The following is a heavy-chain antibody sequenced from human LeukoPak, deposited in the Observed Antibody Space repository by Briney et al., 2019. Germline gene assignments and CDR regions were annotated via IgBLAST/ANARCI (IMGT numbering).Heavy chain of an antibody. CDR1: GGSITNYY. CDR3: ARRRMITMVRGVRGWFDP. D-gene: IGHD3-10*01. CDR2: IYYSGST. J-gene: IGHJ5*02. Sequence: SETLSLTCTVSGGSITNYYWSWIRQPPGKGLEWIGYIYYSGSTKYKSSLKSRVTISVDTSKNQFSLELSSVTAADTAVYYCARRRMITMVRGVRGWFDPWGQGTLVTVSS. V-gene: IGHV4-59*01.